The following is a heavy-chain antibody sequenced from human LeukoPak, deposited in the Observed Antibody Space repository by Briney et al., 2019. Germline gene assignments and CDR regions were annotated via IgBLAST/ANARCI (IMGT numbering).Heavy chain of an antibody. D-gene: IGHD4-11*01. CDR3: ARQSFYSTAYNWFDP. CDR1: GGSISRSSHY. CDR2: MYHSGST. J-gene: IGHJ5*02. V-gene: IGHV4-39*01. Sequence: SETLSLTCTVSGGSISRSSHYWGWIRQPPGKGLEWIGSMYHSGSTYYNPSLKSRVTISADTSKNQFSLKLSSVTAADTAVYYCARQSFYSTAYNWFDPWGQGTLVTVSS.